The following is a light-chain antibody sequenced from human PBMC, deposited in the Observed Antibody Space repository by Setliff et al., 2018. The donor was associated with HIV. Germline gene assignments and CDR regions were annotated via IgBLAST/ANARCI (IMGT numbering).Light chain of an antibody. CDR3: ASYAGDGVHDIYV. CDR2: ELS. Sequence: VLTQPPSASGSPGQSVAISCTGTSSDIGSHNHVSWYQQYPGKAPKLMIYELSQRPSGVPDRFSGSKSGNTASLTVSGLQAEDEADYYCASYAGDGVHDIYVFGTGTKFTVL. J-gene: IGLJ1*01. CDR1: SSDIGSHNH. V-gene: IGLV2-8*01.